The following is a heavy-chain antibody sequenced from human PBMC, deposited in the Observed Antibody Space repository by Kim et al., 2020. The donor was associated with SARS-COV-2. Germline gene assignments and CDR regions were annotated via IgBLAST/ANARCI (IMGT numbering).Heavy chain of an antibody. CDR3: ARGPHYYDSSVGPIDY. D-gene: IGHD3-22*01. CDR2: INAGNGNT. V-gene: IGHV1-3*01. J-gene: IGHJ4*02. Sequence: ASVKVSCKASGYTFTSYAMHWVRQAPGQRLEWMGWINAGNGNTKYSQKFQGRVTITRDTSASTAYMELSSLRSEDTAVYYCARGPHYYDSSVGPIDYWGQGTLVTVSS. CDR1: GYTFTSYA.